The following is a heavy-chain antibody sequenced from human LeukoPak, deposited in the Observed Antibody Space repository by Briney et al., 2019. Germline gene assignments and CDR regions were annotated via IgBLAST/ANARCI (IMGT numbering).Heavy chain of an antibody. CDR3: AREAGTVVIGRLDP. Sequence: TGGSLRLSCAASGIRFSGSGMHWVRQPPGKGLEWVAFIQFDGINIKYADSVKGRFTISRDNSKNTVWLQMNSLTTDDTAVYYCAREAGTVVIGRLDPWGQGTLVTVSS. J-gene: IGHJ5*02. D-gene: IGHD2-15*01. CDR1: GIRFSGSG. CDR2: IQFDGINI. V-gene: IGHV3-30*02.